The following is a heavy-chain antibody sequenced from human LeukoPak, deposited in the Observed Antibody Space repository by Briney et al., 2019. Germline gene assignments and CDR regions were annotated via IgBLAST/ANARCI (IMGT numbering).Heavy chain of an antibody. CDR2: IYYSGST. J-gene: IGHJ4*02. CDR3: ARAGGTTGLYY. Sequence: SETLSLTCTVSGGSISSGGYYWSWIRQPPGKGLEWIGYIYYSGSTSYNPSLKSRVTISVDTSKNQFSLKLSSVTAADTAVYYCARAGGTTGLYYWGQGTLVTVSS. CDR1: GGSISSGGYY. V-gene: IGHV4-61*08. D-gene: IGHD1-1*01.